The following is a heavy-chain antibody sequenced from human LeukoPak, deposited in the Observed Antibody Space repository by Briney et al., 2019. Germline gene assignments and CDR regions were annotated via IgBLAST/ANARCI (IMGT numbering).Heavy chain of an antibody. Sequence: GESLKISCKGSGYSFTSYWIGWVRQMPGKGLEWMGIIYPGDSDTKYSPSFQGQVTISADKSISTAYLQWSSLKASDTAMYYCARLVDGSGYYYYGMDVWGQGTTVTVSS. CDR1: GYSFTSYW. D-gene: IGHD3-10*01. CDR3: ARLVDGSGYYYYGMDV. J-gene: IGHJ6*02. CDR2: IYPGDSDT. V-gene: IGHV5-51*01.